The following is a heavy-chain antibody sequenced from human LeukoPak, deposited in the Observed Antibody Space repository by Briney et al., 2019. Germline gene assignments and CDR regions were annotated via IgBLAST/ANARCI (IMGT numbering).Heavy chain of an antibody. V-gene: IGHV4-34*01. J-gene: IGHJ6*02. CDR2: INHSGST. CDR1: SGSFSGYY. CDR3: ARRFRIAAADTSYYGMDV. Sequence: SETLSLTCAVYSGSFSGYYWSWIRQPPGKGLEWIGEINHSGSTNYNPSLKSRVTISVDTSKNQFSLKLSSVTAADTAVYYCARRFRIAAADTSYYGMDVWGQGTTVTVSS. D-gene: IGHD6-13*01.